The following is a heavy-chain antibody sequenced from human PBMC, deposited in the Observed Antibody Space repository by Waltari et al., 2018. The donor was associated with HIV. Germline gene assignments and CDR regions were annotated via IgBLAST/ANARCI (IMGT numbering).Heavy chain of an antibody. J-gene: IGHJ3*02. V-gene: IGHV4-4*02. Sequence: QVQLQESGPGLVKPSGTLSLTCVVPGGAISSSNCWSWVRQPAGKGLEWIGEIYHSGTTNYNPSLKSRVAISMDQSENQFSLILNSVTAADTAMYFCARARPLLTTWAGVFDIWGRGTMVIVSS. D-gene: IGHD4-17*01. CDR1: GGAISSSNC. CDR3: ARARPLLTTWAGVFDI. CDR2: IYHSGTT.